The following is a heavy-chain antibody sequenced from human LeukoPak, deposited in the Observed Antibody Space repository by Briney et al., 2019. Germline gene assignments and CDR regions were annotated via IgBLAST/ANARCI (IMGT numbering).Heavy chain of an antibody. D-gene: IGHD3-3*01. Sequence: PSETLSLTCTVSGRSISSSSYYWARIRQPPGKGLEWIGSIYYSGSTHYNPSLETPVTISVDTSKNQSSLKLSSVTAADTAVYYCARQGDVLRFLEWVPNWFDPWGQGTLVTVSS. CDR1: GRSISSSSYY. V-gene: IGHV4-39*01. CDR3: ARQGDVLRFLEWVPNWFDP. J-gene: IGHJ5*02. CDR2: IYYSGST.